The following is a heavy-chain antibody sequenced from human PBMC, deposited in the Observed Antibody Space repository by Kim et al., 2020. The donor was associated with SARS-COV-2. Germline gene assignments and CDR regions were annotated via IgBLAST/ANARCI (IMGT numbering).Heavy chain of an antibody. D-gene: IGHD6-13*01. CDR3: ARLIPAVAAGPGYYFGMDV. V-gene: IGHV2-70*11. CDR1: GFSLSTSGMC. CDR2: IDWDDDK. J-gene: IGHJ6*02. Sequence: SGPTLVKPTQTLTLTCTFSGFSLSTSGMCVIWIRQPPGKALEWLARIDWDDDKYYTTSLKTRLSISKDTSKNQVVLTMTNMDPVDTATYYCARLIPAVAAGPGYYFGMDVWGQGTTVTVSS.